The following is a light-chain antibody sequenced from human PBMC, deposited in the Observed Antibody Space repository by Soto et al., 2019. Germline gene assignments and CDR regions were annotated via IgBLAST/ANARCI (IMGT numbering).Light chain of an antibody. CDR1: QSISSY. J-gene: IGKJ2*01. CDR3: QQSSRTPYT. Sequence: DIQMTQSPSSLSASVGDRVTITCRASQSISSYLSWYQQKPGEAPKLLIYAASTLQSGVPSRFSGSGSGTDFTLTISSLQPEDFATYYCQQSSRTPYTFGQGTNLEIK. V-gene: IGKV1-39*01. CDR2: AAS.